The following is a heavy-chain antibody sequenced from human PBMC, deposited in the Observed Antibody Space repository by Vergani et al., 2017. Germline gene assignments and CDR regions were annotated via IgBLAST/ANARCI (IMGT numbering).Heavy chain of an antibody. CDR1: GGTVSSYA. CDR2: IIPIFGTA. Sequence: QVQMVQSGAEVKKPGSSVKVSCKASGGTVSSYAISWVRQAPGQGLEWMGGIIPIFGTANYAQKFQGRVTITADESTSTAYMELSSLRSEDTAVYYCARDDCSGGSCYEDGYWGQGTLVTVSS. J-gene: IGHJ4*02. V-gene: IGHV1-69*12. CDR3: ARDDCSGGSCYEDGY. D-gene: IGHD2-15*01.